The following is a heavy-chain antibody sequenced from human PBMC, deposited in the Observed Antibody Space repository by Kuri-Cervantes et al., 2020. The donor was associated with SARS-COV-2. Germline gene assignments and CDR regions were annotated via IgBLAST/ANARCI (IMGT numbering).Heavy chain of an antibody. CDR2: MWSGGSNK. D-gene: IGHD1-1*01. CDR3: AKERFATGAYFGGGLDF. V-gene: IGHV3-33*06. J-gene: IGHJ4*02. CDR1: GFSFSNFG. Sequence: GESLKISCAASGFSFSNFGMHWVRQAPGKGLEWVATMWSGGSNKYYADSVKGRFTISRDNSNNTLYLQMNILRSEDTAVYYCAKERFATGAYFGGGLDFWGQGTLVTVSS.